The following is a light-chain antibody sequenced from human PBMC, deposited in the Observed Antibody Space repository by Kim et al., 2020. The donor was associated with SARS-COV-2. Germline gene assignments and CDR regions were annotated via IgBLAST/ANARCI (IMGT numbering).Light chain of an antibody. CDR3: ASYAGNNNFL. CDR1: SSDVGGYNL. V-gene: IGLV2-8*01. CDR2: DVT. Sequence: QSALTQPPSASGSPGQSVTISCTGTSSDVGGYNLVSWYQQHPGKTPKLILSDVTKRPSGVPDRFSGSKSGNTASLTVSGLQAEDEADYYCASYAGNNNFLFGGGTQLTVL. J-gene: IGLJ2*01.